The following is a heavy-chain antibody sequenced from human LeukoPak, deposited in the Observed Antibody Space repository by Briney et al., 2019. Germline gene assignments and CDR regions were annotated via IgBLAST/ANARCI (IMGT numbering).Heavy chain of an antibody. D-gene: IGHD2-15*01. Sequence: SQTLSLTCAVSGGSISSGGYSWSWIRQPPGKGLEWIGYIYHSGSTYYNPSLKSRVTISVDRSKNQFSLKLSSVTAADTAVYYCARGSESPSSDGWVVTATALDSWGQGTLVTVSS. CDR1: GGSISSGGYS. J-gene: IGHJ4*02. V-gene: IGHV4-30-2*01. CDR3: ARGSESPSSDGWVVTATALDS. CDR2: IYHSGST.